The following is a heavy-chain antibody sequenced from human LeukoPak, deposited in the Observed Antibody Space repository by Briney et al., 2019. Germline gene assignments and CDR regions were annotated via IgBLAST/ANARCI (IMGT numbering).Heavy chain of an antibody. CDR1: GASISNYY. Sequence: PSETRSLTCTVSGASISNYYWTWIRQPAGKGLEWIGRMYSTGSTIYNPSLKSRVTMSVDTSKNQFSLTLSSVTAADTAVYYCARTRSYYMDVWAKGTTVTVSS. D-gene: IGHD6-19*01. J-gene: IGHJ6*03. CDR2: MYSTGST. V-gene: IGHV4-4*07. CDR3: ARTRSYYMDV.